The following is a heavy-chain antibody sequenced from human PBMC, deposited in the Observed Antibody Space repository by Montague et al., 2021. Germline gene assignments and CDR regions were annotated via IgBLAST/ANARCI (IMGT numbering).Heavy chain of an antibody. CDR1: GFSLATSGVG. V-gene: IGHV2-5*02. D-gene: IGHD6-13*01. CDR3: APKIAAHKAHDGFSV. CDR2: IFWDDDK. Sequence: PALVKPTQTLTLTCTFSGFSLATSGVGVAWLHQPPGKALEWLALIFWDDDKRYSPSLKSRLTITKDTTKNQVVLTLTNMDPVDTATYFCAPKIAAHKAHDGFSVWGQGTVVTVSA. J-gene: IGHJ3*01.